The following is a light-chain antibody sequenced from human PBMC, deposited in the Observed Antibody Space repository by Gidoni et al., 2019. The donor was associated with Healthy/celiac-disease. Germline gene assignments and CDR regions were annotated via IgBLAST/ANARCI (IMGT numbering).Light chain of an antibody. CDR2: AAS. V-gene: IGKV1-39*01. CDR1: QSISSY. Sequence: DIQMTQSSSSLSASVGDRVTITCRASQSISSYLNWYQQKPGKAPKLLIYAASSLQSGVPSRFSGSGSGTDFTLTISSLQPEDVATYYCQQSYSTRVTFGQGTRLEIK. CDR3: QQSYSTRVT. J-gene: IGKJ5*01.